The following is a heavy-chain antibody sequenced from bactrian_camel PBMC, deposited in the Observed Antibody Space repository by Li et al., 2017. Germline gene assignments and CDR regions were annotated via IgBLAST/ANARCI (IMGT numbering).Heavy chain of an antibody. CDR2: MDGDGRK. Sequence: SGGDSVQAGGSLRLSCAASGYTYSNYCMGWFRQAPGKEREEVAEMDGDGRKRYAESMQGRFSISKDNTRNTLYLQMNNLTPEDTGKYFCTAGEPRGGSCLLEYSDYWGLGTQVTVS. D-gene: IGHD7*01. V-gene: IGHV3S26*01. CDR3: TAGEPRGGSCLLEYSDY. J-gene: IGHJ4*01. CDR1: GYTYSNYC.